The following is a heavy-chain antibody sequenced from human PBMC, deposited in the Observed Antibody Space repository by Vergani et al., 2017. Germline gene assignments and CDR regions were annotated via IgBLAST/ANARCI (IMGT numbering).Heavy chain of an antibody. V-gene: IGHV3-23*01. CDR2: ISGSGVSA. J-gene: IGHJ4*02. Sequence: EVQLLESGGGLVQPGGSLRLTCAASEFTFSNYAMNWVRQAPGKGLEWVSGISGSGVSAYYTDSVKGRFTISRDNSKNMLFLQMNNLRTEDTAIYYCAKQYFVSGNYLFDYGGQGTLVTVPP. CDR3: AKQYFVSGNYLFDY. CDR1: EFTFSNYA. D-gene: IGHD3-9*01.